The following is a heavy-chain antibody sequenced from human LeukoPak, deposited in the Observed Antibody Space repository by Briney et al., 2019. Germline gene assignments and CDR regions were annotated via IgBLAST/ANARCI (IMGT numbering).Heavy chain of an antibody. CDR1: GGSISSGDYY. CDR2: IYYSGST. D-gene: IGHD3-3*01. CDR3: ARARFLEWLLYAFDI. J-gene: IGHJ3*02. Sequence: SETLSLTRTVSGGSISSGDYYWSWIRQPPGKGLEWVVDIYYSGSTYYNPSLKSRVTISVDTSKNQFSLKLSSVTAADTAVYYCARARFLEWLLYAFDIWGQGTMVTVSS. V-gene: IGHV4-30-4*08.